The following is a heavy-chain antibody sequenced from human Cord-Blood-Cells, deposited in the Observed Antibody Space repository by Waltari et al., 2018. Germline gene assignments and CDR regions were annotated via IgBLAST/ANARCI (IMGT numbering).Heavy chain of an antibody. CDR2: IIPILGIA. D-gene: IGHD3-22*01. J-gene: IGHJ4*02. CDR1: GGPFSSYA. CDR3: ARDLDYYDSSGYYYFDY. Sequence: QVQLVQSGAEVKKPGSSVKVPCTASGGPFSSYAISWVRHAPGQGLEWMGGIIPILGIANYAQKFQGRVTITADKSTSTAYMELSSLRSEDTAVYYCARDLDYYDSSGYYYFDYWGQGTLVTVSS. V-gene: IGHV1-69*10.